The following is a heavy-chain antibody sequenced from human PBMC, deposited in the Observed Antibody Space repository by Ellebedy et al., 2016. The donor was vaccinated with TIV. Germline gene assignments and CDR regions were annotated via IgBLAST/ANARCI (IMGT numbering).Heavy chain of an antibody. CDR1: GGSISSSNW. CDR3: ARGVWVPYDAYLETKWYFDL. Sequence: SETLSLXXAVTGGSISSSNWWSWVRQAPGKGLEWIGEIYYRGDTNYNPSLKSRITISLDKSKNQFSLELRSVTAADSAVYFCARGVWVPYDAYLETKWYFDLWGRGTSVSISS. V-gene: IGHV4-4*02. CDR2: IYYRGDT. D-gene: IGHD3-3*01. J-gene: IGHJ2*01.